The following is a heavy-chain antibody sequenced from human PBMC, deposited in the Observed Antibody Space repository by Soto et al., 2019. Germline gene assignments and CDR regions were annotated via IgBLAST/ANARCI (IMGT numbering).Heavy chain of an antibody. Sequence: EVQLVESGGGLVQPGGSLRLSCAASGFTVSSNYMSWVRQAPGKGLEWVSVIYSGGGTYHADSVRGRFTISRDNSKNTLYLQMNNLRAEVTAVYYCARLFYGSGRDYWGQGTLVTVSS. J-gene: IGHJ4*02. CDR1: GFTVSSNY. CDR2: IYSGGGT. CDR3: ARLFYGSGRDY. D-gene: IGHD3-10*01. V-gene: IGHV3-66*04.